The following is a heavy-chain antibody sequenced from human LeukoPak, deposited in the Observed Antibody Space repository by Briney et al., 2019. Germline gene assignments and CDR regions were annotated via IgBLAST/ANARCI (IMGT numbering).Heavy chain of an antibody. D-gene: IGHD2/OR15-2a*01. CDR1: GFTFSSYA. J-gene: IGHJ4*02. Sequence: PGGSLRLSCAASGFTFSSYAMSWVRQAPGKGLEWVSAISGSGGSTYYADSVKGRFTISRDNSKNTLYLQTNSMRAEDTAVYYCAKGSSWVLPYYFDYWGQGTLVTVSS. CDR3: AKGSSWVLPYYFDY. CDR2: ISGSGGST. V-gene: IGHV3-23*01.